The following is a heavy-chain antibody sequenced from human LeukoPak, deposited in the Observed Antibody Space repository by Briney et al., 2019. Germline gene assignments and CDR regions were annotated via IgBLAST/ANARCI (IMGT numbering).Heavy chain of an antibody. D-gene: IGHD6-13*01. CDR2: ISSSGNT. V-gene: IGHV3-23*01. Sequence: GGSLRLSCAASGFTFSRSTMTWVRQTPGKGLDWVSSISSSGNTYYADSVKGRFTISRDNSKNMLYLQMNSLRAEDTAVYYCVKGRISEDGLDFWGQGTLVTVSS. CDR3: VKGRISEDGLDF. CDR1: GFTFSRST. J-gene: IGHJ4*02.